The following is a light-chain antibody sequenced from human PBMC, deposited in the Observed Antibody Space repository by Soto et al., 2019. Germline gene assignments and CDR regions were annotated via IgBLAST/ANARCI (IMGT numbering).Light chain of an antibody. J-gene: IGKJ5*01. CDR1: QSVSSSY. V-gene: IGKV3-20*01. CDR2: GAS. Sequence: ETVLTQSPGTLSLSPGERATLSYRANQSVSSSYLAWYQQKPGQAPRLLIYGASSRATGIPDRFRGSGSGTDFSLTISRLEPEDFAVYYCHQYGSSPGTFGQGTRLEIK. CDR3: HQYGSSPGT.